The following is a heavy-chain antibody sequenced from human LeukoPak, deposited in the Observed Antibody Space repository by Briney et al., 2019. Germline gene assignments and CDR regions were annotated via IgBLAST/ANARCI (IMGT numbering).Heavy chain of an antibody. D-gene: IGHD1-26*01. CDR3: ARRYSGSYDLDY. CDR2: IYPGESDT. Sequence: GGSLKISCKGSGYSFTSYWIGWVRQIPRKNLGWMGIIYPGESDTRYSPSFQGQVTISADKSISTAYLQWSSLKASDTAMYYCARRYSGSYDLDYWGQGTLVTVSS. CDR1: GYSFTSYW. V-gene: IGHV5-51*01. J-gene: IGHJ4*02.